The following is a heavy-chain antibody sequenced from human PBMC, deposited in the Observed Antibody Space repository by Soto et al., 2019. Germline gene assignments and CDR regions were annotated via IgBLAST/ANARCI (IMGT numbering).Heavy chain of an antibody. V-gene: IGHV4-61*08. CDR1: GGSISSGGYS. CDR3: ARGYGRNFDF. CDR2: IYYSGST. Sequence: SETLSLTCAVSGGSISSGGYSWSWIRQPPGKGLEWIGYIYYSGSTNYNPSLKSRVTISVDTSKNQFSLKLSSVTAADTAVYYCARGYGRNFDFWGQGTLVTVSS. D-gene: IGHD5-18*01. J-gene: IGHJ4*02.